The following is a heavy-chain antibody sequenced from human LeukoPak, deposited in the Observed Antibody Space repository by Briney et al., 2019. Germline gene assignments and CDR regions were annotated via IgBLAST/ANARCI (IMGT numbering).Heavy chain of an antibody. CDR3: ARSNLSRDYYGSGSYLDY. V-gene: IGHV4-34*01. CDR2: INHSGST. D-gene: IGHD3-10*01. J-gene: IGHJ4*02. CDR1: GGSFSGYY. Sequence: SETLSLTCAVYGGSFSGYYWSWIRQPPGKGLEWIGEINHSGSTNYNPSLKSRVTISVDTSKNQFSLKLSSVTAADTAVYYCARSNLSRDYYGSGSYLDYWGQGTLVTVSS.